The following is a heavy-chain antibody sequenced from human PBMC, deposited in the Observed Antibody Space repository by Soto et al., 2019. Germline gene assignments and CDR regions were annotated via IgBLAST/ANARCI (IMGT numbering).Heavy chain of an antibody. CDR3: ARGNWNVSMDV. Sequence: KPSETLSLTCTVSGGSISSGGYYWSWIRQHPGKGLEWFGYLYYSGSTYYNPSLKSRVTISVDTSKNQFTLKLSSVTAADTAVYYCARGNWNVSMDVGGQWTTVTVSS. D-gene: IGHD1-20*01. V-gene: IGHV4-31*03. J-gene: IGHJ6*02. CDR1: GGSISSGGYY. CDR2: LYYSGST.